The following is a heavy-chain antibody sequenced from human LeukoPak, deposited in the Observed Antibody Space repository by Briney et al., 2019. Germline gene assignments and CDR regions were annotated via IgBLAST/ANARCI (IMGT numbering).Heavy chain of an antibody. V-gene: IGHV3-30*04. CDR3: AREHIVGATDLDY. J-gene: IGHJ4*02. CDR1: GFAFSTST. CDR2: ISFDGSNT. Sequence: GGSLRLSCVASGFAFSTSTMHWFRQSPGEGLEWVAVISFDGSNTYHADSVRGRFTISRDNSKSTLYLQMSSLKVEDTAVYYCAREHIVGATDLDYWGQGTLVTVSS. D-gene: IGHD1-26*01.